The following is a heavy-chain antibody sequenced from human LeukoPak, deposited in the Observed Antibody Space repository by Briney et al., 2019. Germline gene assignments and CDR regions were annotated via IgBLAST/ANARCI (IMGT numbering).Heavy chain of an antibody. CDR3: ARDGTSRSIQH. CDR1: GGSISNYY. V-gene: IGHV4-59*01. J-gene: IGHJ1*01. CDR2: IYNSGST. Sequence: SETLSLTCTVSGGSISNYYWSWIRQPPGKGLEWIGDIYNSGSTNYNPSLKSRVSISVDTSKNQFSLRLSSVTAADTAVYYCARDGTSRSIQHWGQGALVTVSS. D-gene: IGHD1-26*01.